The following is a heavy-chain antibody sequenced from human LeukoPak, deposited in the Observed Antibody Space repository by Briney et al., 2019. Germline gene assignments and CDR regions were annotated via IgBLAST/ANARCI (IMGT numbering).Heavy chain of an antibody. V-gene: IGHV3-15*01. D-gene: IGHD1-1*01. Sequence: PGGSLRLSCEASGFTFSNVWMNWVRQAPGKGLEWIGRIKTKTNGGTTEYAAPVKGRFTISRDDSKTTVYLQMNSLKTEDTALYYCVTRVKSTGDYWGQGTLVTVSP. CDR3: VTRVKSTGDY. CDR1: GFTFSNVW. CDR2: IKTKTNGGTT. J-gene: IGHJ4*02.